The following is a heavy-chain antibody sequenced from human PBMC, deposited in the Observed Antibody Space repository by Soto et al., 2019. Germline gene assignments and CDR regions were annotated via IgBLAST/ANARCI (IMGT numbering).Heavy chain of an antibody. J-gene: IGHJ6*02. D-gene: IGHD4-17*01. CDR3: AREVAPSVTTHHYGMDV. CDR1: GCSISSGGYY. Sequence: QVQLQESGPGLVKPSQTLSLTCTVSGCSISSGGYYWSWIRQHPGKGLEWIRYIYYSGSTFYNPSLKSRVTITVDTSKNQFSLKLSSVTAADTAVYYCAREVAPSVTTHHYGMDVWGQGTTVTVAS. CDR2: IYYSGST. V-gene: IGHV4-31*03.